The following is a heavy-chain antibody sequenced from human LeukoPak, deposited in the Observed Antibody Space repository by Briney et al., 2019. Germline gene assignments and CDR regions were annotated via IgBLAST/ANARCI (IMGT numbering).Heavy chain of an antibody. CDR3: ASEIRLGGIFDY. CDR1: GGSISSSSYY. V-gene: IGHV4-39*07. Sequence: PSETLSLTCTVSGGSISSSSYYWGWIRQPPGKGLEWIGSIYYSGSTYYNPSLKSRVTISVDTSKNQFSLKLSSVTAADTAVYYCASEIRLGGIFDYWGQGTLVTVSS. J-gene: IGHJ4*02. CDR2: IYYSGST. D-gene: IGHD2-15*01.